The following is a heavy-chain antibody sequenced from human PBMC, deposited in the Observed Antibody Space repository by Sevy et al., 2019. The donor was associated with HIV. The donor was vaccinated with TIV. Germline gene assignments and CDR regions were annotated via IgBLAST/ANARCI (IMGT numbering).Heavy chain of an antibody. J-gene: IGHJ4*02. CDR3: ARLRDDSSGFHLDY. CDR2: IKQDGSEK. V-gene: IGHV3-7*01. CDR1: GFTFSRYW. Sequence: GGSLRLSCAASGFTFSRYWMTWVRQAPGKGLEWVANIKQDGSEKYSVDSVKGRFTISRDNAKNSLYLQMNSLRAEDTAVYYCARLRDDSSGFHLDYCGQGTLVTVSS. D-gene: IGHD3-22*01.